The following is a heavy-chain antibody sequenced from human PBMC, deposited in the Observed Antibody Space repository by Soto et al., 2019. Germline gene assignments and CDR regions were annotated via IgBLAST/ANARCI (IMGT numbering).Heavy chain of an antibody. CDR3: ARGQQVSTIRGVQGFDY. J-gene: IGHJ4*02. V-gene: IGHV3-53*02. CDR2: LYSGGTS. Sequence: EVQLVETGGGLIQPGGSLRLSCAASGFSISSNYMTWVRQAPGKGLEWVSLLYSGGTSYYADSVKGRFTISRDNSKNTLFRQMNRMKTEDTAVYYCARGQQVSTIRGVQGFDYWGQGTLATVSS. D-gene: IGHD3-10*01. CDR1: GFSISSNY.